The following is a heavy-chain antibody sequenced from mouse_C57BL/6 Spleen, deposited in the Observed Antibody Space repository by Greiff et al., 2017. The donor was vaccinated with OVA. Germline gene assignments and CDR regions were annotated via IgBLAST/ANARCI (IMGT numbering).Heavy chain of an antibody. J-gene: IGHJ2*01. CDR1: GYSITSGYY. D-gene: IGHD1-1*01. CDR3: ARDSNFDY. Sequence: EVHLVESGPGLVKPSQSLSLTCSVTGYSITSGYYWNWIRQFPGNKLEWMGYISYDGSNNYNPSLKNRISITRDTSKNQFFLKLNSVTTEDTATYYCARDSNFDYWGQGTTLTVSS. V-gene: IGHV3-6*01. CDR2: ISYDGSN.